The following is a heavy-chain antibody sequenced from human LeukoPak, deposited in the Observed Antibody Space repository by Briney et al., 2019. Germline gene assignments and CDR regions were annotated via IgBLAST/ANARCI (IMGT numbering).Heavy chain of an antibody. V-gene: IGHV4-34*01. Sequence: SETLSLTCAVYGGSFSDYYWSWIRQPPGKGLEWIGEINHSGDTNHNPSLKSRVTISVDTSKNQFSLKLSSVTAADTAVYYCARVFSTSGYNWFDPWGQGPLVTVSS. D-gene: IGHD6-6*01. CDR1: GGSFSDYY. CDR3: ARVFSTSGYNWFDP. CDR2: INHSGDT. J-gene: IGHJ5*02.